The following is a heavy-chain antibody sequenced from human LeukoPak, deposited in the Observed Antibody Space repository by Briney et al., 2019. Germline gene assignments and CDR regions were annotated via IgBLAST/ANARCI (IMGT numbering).Heavy chain of an antibody. D-gene: IGHD2-8*01. CDR1: GGSISSSSYY. CDR2: IYYSGST. V-gene: IGHV4-39*01. CDR3: ARRVYPRLGYYYYYMDV. Sequence: KPSETLSLTCTVSGGSISSSSYYWGWIRQPPGKGLEWIGSIYYSGSTYYNPSLKSRVTISVDTSKNQFSLKLSSVTAADTAVYYCARRVYPRLGYYYYYMDVWGKGTTVTISS. J-gene: IGHJ6*03.